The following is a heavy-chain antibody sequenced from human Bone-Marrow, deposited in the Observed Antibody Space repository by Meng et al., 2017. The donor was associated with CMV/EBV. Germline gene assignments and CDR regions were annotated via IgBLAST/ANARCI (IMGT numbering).Heavy chain of an antibody. J-gene: IGHJ6*02. D-gene: IGHD3-16*01. CDR2: ISNSGGKT. CDR3: AQEGGSPRTNGMDV. V-gene: IGHV3-23*01. CDR1: GFSFSTYA. Sequence: GGSLRLSCVVSGFSFSTYAMDWVRQAPGKGLEWVSRISNSGGKTNYADSVKGRFTISRDNSKNTLFIQMKSLRAEDTAIYYCAQEGGSPRTNGMDVWGQGTTVTV.